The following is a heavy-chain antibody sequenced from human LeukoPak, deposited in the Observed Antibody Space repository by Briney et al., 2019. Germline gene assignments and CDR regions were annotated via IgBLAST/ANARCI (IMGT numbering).Heavy chain of an antibody. D-gene: IGHD3-10*01. Sequence: ASVKVSCKTSGYTFTNYYMHWVRQAPGQGLEWMGLINPSGGSTSYAQKFQGRVTITRDTSISTAYMELIGLRSDDTAVYYCARGLYGSGSYNHLDFWGQGTLVTVSS. CDR1: GYTFTNYY. CDR3: ARGLYGSGSYNHLDF. J-gene: IGHJ4*02. CDR2: INPSGGST. V-gene: IGHV1-46*01.